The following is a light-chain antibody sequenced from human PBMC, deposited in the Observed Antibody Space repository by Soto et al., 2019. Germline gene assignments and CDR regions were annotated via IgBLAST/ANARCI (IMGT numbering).Light chain of an antibody. Sequence: EIALTQSPDTLSLFPGARATLSCRASQSVSSYLAWYQQKPGQAPRLLIYDASNRATGIPARFSGSGSGTDFTLTINSLEPEDFAVFYCQQYGTSEIIFGQGTR. J-gene: IGKJ5*01. CDR1: QSVSSY. CDR3: QQYGTSEII. CDR2: DAS. V-gene: IGKV3-11*01.